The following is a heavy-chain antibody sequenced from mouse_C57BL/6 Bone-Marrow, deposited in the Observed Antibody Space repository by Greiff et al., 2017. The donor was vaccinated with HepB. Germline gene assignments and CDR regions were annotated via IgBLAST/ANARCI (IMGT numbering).Heavy chain of an antibody. Sequence: VQLQQSGPELVKPGASVTISCKASGYAFSSSWMNWVKQRPGKGLEWIGRIYPGDGDTNYNGKFKGKATLTADKSSSTAYMQLSSLTSGDSAVYVCASASVPLYDAGFAYWGQGTLVTVSA. CDR1: GYAFSSSW. J-gene: IGHJ3*01. CDR3: ASASVPLYDAGFAY. V-gene: IGHV1-82*01. CDR2: IYPGDGDT. D-gene: IGHD2-14*01.